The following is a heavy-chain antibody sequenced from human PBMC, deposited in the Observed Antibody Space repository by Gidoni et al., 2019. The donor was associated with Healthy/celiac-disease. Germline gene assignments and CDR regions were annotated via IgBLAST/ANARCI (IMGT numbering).Heavy chain of an antibody. Sequence: QVQLQQWGAGLLKPSETLSLTCAVYGGSFSGYYWSWIRQPPGKGLEWIGEINHSGSTNYNPSLKSRVTISVDTSKNQFSLKLSSVTAADTAVYYCASPYGSGSSLYFDYWGQGTLVTVSS. CDR2: INHSGST. V-gene: IGHV4-34*01. J-gene: IGHJ4*02. CDR3: ASPYGSGSSLYFDY. CDR1: GGSFSGYY. D-gene: IGHD3-10*01.